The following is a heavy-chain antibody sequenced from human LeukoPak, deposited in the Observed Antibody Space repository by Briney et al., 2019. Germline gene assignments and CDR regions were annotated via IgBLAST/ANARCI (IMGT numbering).Heavy chain of an antibody. J-gene: IGHJ4*02. CDR2: SYHSGST. CDR1: GDSISSYY. CDR3: ATGYSSTWYYFDY. V-gene: IGHV4-59*01. Sequence: SETLSLTCTVSGDSISSYYWSWIRQPPGKGLEWIGYSYHSGSTNYNPSLKSRVTISADTSKDQFSLKLASVTAADTGVYYCATGYSSTWYYFDYLGQGTLVTVSS. D-gene: IGHD6-13*01.